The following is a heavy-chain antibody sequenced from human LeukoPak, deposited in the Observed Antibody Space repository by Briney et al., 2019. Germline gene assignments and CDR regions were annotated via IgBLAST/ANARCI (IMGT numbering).Heavy chain of an antibody. CDR1: GGSFSGYY. CDR2: INHSGRT. CDR3: ARAEGYCSSTSCSEYFQH. D-gene: IGHD2-2*01. J-gene: IGHJ1*01. V-gene: IGHV4-34*01. Sequence: SETLSLTCAVYGGSFSGYYWSWIRQPPGKGLEWIGEINHSGRTNYNPSLKSRVTISVDTTKNQFSLKMSSVTAADTAVYYCARAEGYCSSTSCSEYFQHWGQGTLVTVSS.